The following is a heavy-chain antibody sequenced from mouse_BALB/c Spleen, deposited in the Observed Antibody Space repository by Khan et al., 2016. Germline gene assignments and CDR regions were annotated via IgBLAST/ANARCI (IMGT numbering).Heavy chain of an antibody. CDR3: ARSRTARGTRFAY. CDR1: GYTFTNYG. J-gene: IGHJ3*01. Sequence: QIQLVQSGPELKKPGETVKISCKASGYTFTNYGMNWVKQAPGKGLKWMGWINTYTGEPTYADDFKGRFAFSLENSASTAYLQSNNLKNEDTATXYCARSRTARGTRFAYWGQGTLVTVSA. D-gene: IGHD3-3*01. V-gene: IGHV9-3-1*01. CDR2: INTYTGEP.